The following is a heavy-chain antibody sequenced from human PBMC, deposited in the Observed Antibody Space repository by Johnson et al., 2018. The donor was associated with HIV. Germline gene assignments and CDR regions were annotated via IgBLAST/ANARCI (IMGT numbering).Heavy chain of an antibody. CDR2: ISYDGSNK. D-gene: IGHD3-9*01. CDR3: AKDPPGVDDIHAFDI. CDR1: GFTFSSYA. J-gene: IGHJ3*02. Sequence: QVQLVESGGGVVQPGRSLRLSCAASGFTFSSYAMHWVRQAPGKGLEWVAVISYDGSNKYYADSVKGRFTISRDNSKNTLYLQINRLRAEDTAVYDCAKDPPGVDDIHAFDIWGQGTMVTVSS. V-gene: IGHV3-30*04.